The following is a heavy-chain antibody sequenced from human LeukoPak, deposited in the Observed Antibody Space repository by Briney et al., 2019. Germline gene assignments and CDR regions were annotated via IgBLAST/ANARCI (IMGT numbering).Heavy chain of an antibody. V-gene: IGHV1-8*01. D-gene: IGHD2-2*01. CDR1: GYTFTSYD. CDR3: ARGLVVVPAAIEWFDP. J-gene: IGHJ5*02. CDR2: MNPNSGNT. Sequence: ASVKVSCKASGYTFTSYDINWVRQATGQGLEWMGWMNPNSGNTGYAQKFQGRVTMTRNTSISTAYMELSSLRSEDTAVYYCARGLVVVPAAIEWFDPWGQGTLVTVSS.